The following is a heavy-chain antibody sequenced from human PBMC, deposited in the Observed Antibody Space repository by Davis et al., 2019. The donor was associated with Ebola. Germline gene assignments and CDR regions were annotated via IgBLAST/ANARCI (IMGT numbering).Heavy chain of an antibody. D-gene: IGHD3-22*01. CDR3: AREGDFYDNGGYYRAFDS. V-gene: IGHV4-30-2*01. Sequence: PSETLSLTCIVSNDSINNGLYSWNWIRQPPGKGLEWIGYIYHNGITYYNPSLKSRVTMSVDMSRNHFSLKLSSVTAADTAFYYCAREGDFYDNGGYYRAFDSWGQGTLVTVSS. CDR1: NDSINNGLYS. J-gene: IGHJ4*02. CDR2: IYHNGIT.